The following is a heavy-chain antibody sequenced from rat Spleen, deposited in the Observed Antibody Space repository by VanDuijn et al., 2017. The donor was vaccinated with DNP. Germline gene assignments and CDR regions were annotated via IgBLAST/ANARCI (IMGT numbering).Heavy chain of an antibody. CDR1: GFTFSDYY. V-gene: IGHV5-22*01. J-gene: IGHJ4*01. Sequence: EVQLVESGGGLVQPGRSLKLSCAASGFTFSDYYMAWVRQAPKKGLEWVASISYEGSSTYYGDSVKGRFTISRDNAKSTLYLQMNSLRSEDTATYSCARHGYYDGSYYYAMDAWGQGTSVTVSS. CDR2: ISYEGSST. CDR3: ARHGYYDGSYYYAMDA. D-gene: IGHD1-12*02.